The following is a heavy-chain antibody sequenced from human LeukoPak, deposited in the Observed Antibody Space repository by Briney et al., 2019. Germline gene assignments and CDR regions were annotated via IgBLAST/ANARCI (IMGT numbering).Heavy chain of an antibody. V-gene: IGHV4-39*02. Sequence: PPETLSLTCTLSGGSISISRHYWVWIRQTPGEGLEWIGDIYNNGRSTNYNPYLKSRVTISLDTAQNVFSLKLSSLTAADTAVYYCADSGTNYKRRFLYMGVWGKGTTVTVSS. J-gene: IGHJ6*03. CDR3: ADSGTNYKRRFLYMGV. CDR1: GGSISISRHY. D-gene: IGHD3-10*01. CDR2: IYNNGRST.